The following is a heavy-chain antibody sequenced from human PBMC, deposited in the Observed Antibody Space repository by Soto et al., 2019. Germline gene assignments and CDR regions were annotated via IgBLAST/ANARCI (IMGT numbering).Heavy chain of an antibody. J-gene: IGHJ4*02. Sequence: SETQSLTSTFSGVYISSYYWSWIRQPPGKGLEWIGYIYYSGSTNYNPSLKSRVTISVDTSKNQFSLKLSSVTAADTAVYYCARHGTPLRAHYYDSSGYYYVDYWGQGTLVTVSS. CDR3: ARHGTPLRAHYYDSSGYYYVDY. D-gene: IGHD3-22*01. CDR2: IYYSGST. CDR1: GVYISSYY. V-gene: IGHV4-59*08.